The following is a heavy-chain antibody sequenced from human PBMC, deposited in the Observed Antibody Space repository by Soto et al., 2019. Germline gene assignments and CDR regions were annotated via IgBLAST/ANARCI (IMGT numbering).Heavy chain of an antibody. J-gene: IGHJ5*02. CDR1: GFTFSSYA. D-gene: IGHD1-7*01. CDR2: ISSSDSGI. CDR3: ARDHVNWNLIPNWFDP. Sequence: LRLSCAASGFTFSSYAMSWVRQAPGKGLEWVSDISSSDSGIYYADSVKGRFTISRDNAKNSLYLQMNSLRDEDTAVYYCARDHVNWNLIPNWFDPWGQGTLVTVSS. V-gene: IGHV3-48*02.